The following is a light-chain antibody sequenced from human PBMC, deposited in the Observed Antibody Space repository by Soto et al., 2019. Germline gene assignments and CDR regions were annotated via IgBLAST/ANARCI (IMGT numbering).Light chain of an antibody. V-gene: IGLV3-27*01. CDR1: VLAKKY. Sequence: SYELTQPSSVSVSPGQTARIICSGDVLAKKYVRWFQQKPGQAPVLLIYKDSERPSGVPERFSGSSSGTTVTLTISGAHVEDEADYYCYAAADNILVFGGGTKLTVL. CDR2: KDS. J-gene: IGLJ3*02. CDR3: YAAADNILV.